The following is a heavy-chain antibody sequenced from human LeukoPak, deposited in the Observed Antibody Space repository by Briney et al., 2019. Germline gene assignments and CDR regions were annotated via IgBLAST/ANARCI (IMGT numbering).Heavy chain of an antibody. CDR3: VRISTSVAGGDY. CDR1: GFPFSSSW. J-gene: IGHJ4*02. Sequence: PGGSLRLSCGASGFPFSSSWMSWVRPAPGKGLEWVANIKKDGSEKYYVDSVKGRFTISRDNSKNSVDLQMDSLRVEDTAVYYCVRISTSVAGGDYWGQGTLVTVSS. V-gene: IGHV3-7*01. CDR2: IKKDGSEK. D-gene: IGHD6-19*01.